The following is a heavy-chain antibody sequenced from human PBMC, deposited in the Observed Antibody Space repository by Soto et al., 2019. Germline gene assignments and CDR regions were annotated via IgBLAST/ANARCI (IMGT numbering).Heavy chain of an antibody. J-gene: IGHJ3*02. CDR3: TVTYYDSSGYYYNDAFDI. Sequence: GGSLRLSCAASGFTFSGSAMHWVRQASGKGLEWVGRIRSKANSYATAYAASVKGRFTISRDDSKNTAYLQMNSLKTEDTAVYYCTVTYYDSSGYYYNDAFDIWGQGTMVTVSS. V-gene: IGHV3-73*01. CDR1: GFTFSGSA. D-gene: IGHD3-22*01. CDR2: IRSKANSYAT.